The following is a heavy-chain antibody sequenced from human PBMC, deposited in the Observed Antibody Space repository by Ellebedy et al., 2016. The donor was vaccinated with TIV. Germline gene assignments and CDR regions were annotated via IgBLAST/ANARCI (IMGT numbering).Heavy chain of an antibody. V-gene: IGHV4-38-2*02. CDR2: IYQNGTT. Sequence: MPSETLSLTCIVSGFSISSGYNWGWIRRPPGEGLGGIGSIYQNGTTYYNPSLKRRVTMSVDTSKTRFSLKLSSVTAADTAVYYCARIIVVVVGVGGPGGMDVWGQGTTVTVSS. CDR1: GFSISSGYN. J-gene: IGHJ6*02. CDR3: ARIIVVVVGVGGPGGMDV. D-gene: IGHD2-15*01.